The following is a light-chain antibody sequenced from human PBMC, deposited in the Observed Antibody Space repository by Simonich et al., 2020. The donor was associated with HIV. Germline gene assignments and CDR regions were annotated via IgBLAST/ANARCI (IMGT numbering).Light chain of an antibody. V-gene: IGKV1-5*03. CDR2: KAS. Sequence: DIQMTQSPSTLSASVGDRVTIPCRASQSINRYLAWYQQKPGKAPNLLIDKASSSQSEVPSRFSGNGSGTEFTLTISSLQPDDFATYFCQKYNNYWTFGQGTKVEI. J-gene: IGKJ1*01. CDR3: QKYNNYWT. CDR1: QSINRY.